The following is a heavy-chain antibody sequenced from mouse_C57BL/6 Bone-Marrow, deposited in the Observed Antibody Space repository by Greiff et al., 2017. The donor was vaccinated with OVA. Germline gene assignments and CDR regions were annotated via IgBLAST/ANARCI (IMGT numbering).Heavy chain of an antibody. CDR2: IRNKASGYTS. CDR1: GFTFTDYY. V-gene: IGHV7-3*01. J-gene: IGHJ4*01. CDR3: ARYIYLDYAMDY. Sequence: EVQLQESGGGLVQPGGSLSLSCAASGFTFTDYYMRWVRQPPGKALEWLGFIRNKASGYTSAYSASVKGRFTISRDNSQSILYLLMNALRAEDSAAYYCARYIYLDYAMDYWGQGTSVTVSS.